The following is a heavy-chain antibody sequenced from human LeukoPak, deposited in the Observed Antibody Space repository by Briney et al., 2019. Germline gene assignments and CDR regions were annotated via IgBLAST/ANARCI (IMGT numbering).Heavy chain of an antibody. CDR1: GGSISSSSYY. CDR3: ARDRISVTDPPNWFDP. V-gene: IGHV4-39*02. D-gene: IGHD6-19*01. J-gene: IGHJ5*02. CDR2: IYYGGST. Sequence: SETLSLTCTVSGGSISSSSYYWGWIRQPPGKGLEWIGSIYYGGSTYYNPSLKSRVTISVDTSKNQFSLKLSSVTAADTAVYFCARDRISVTDPPNWFDPWGQGTLVAVSS.